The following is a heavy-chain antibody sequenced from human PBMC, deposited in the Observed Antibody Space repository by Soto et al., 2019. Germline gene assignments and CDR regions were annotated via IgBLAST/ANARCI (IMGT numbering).Heavy chain of an antibody. Sequence: PSETLSLTCEVYNGSFGGFCWSWVRQIPGKGLEWIGEISRSGTTSSNPSLKSRATISLDTSNNHFSLKLRSVTAADTAIYYCARSSIEVYFDSWGQGTLVTVSS. J-gene: IGHJ4*02. CDR3: ARSSIEVYFDS. CDR1: NGSFGGFC. V-gene: IGHV4-34*01. CDR2: ISRSGTT.